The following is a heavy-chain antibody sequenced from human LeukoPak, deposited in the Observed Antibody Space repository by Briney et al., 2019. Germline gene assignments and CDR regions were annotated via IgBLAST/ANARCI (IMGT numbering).Heavy chain of an antibody. V-gene: IGHV4-34*01. CDR1: GGSFSGYY. CDR2: INHSGST. D-gene: IGHD3-22*01. J-gene: IGHJ3*02. CDR3: ARIAMIVVVSPYDAFDI. Sequence: SETLSLTCAVYGGSFSGYYWSWIRQPPGKGLEWIGEINHSGSTNYNPSLKSRVTISVDTSKNQFSLKLSSVTAADTAVYYCARIAMIVVVSPYDAFDIWGQGTMVTVSS.